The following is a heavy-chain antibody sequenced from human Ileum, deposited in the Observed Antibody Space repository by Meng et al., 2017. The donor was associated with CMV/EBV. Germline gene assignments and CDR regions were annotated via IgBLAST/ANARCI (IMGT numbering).Heavy chain of an antibody. J-gene: IGHJ4*02. Sequence: GESLKISCEGSGFPFNSHSMNWVRQAPGKGLEWISYISSSGKDEYYADSVKGRFTISGDNAKNSVSLQMNALKVEDTAVYYCMRDLLPIRLIPAAQDYWGQGTLVTVSS. CDR1: GFPFNSHS. V-gene: IGHV3-21*06. CDR2: ISSSGKDE. CDR3: MRDLLPIRLIPAAQDY. D-gene: IGHD2-2*01.